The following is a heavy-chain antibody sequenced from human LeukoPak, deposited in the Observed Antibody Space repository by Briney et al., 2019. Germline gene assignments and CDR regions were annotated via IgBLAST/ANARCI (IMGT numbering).Heavy chain of an antibody. Sequence: GGSLRLSCAASGFTFDDYAMHWVRQAPGKGLEWVSGISWNSGSIGYADSAKGRFTISRDNAKNSLYLQMNSLRAEDMALYYCAKDMGNWNHQGDAFDIWGQGTMVTVSS. V-gene: IGHV3-9*03. CDR2: ISWNSGSI. CDR3: AKDMGNWNHQGDAFDI. D-gene: IGHD1-20*01. CDR1: GFTFDDYA. J-gene: IGHJ3*02.